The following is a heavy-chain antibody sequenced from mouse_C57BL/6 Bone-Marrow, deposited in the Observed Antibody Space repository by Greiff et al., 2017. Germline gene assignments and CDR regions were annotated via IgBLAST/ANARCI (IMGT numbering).Heavy chain of an antibody. CDR3: ARETPYYGSSYGYFDV. J-gene: IGHJ1*03. Sequence: EVQLVESEGGLVQPGSSMKLSCTASGFTFSDYYMAWVRQVPEKGLEWVANINYDGSSTYYLDSLKSRFIISRDNAKNILYLQMSSLKSEDTATYYCARETPYYGSSYGYFDVWGTGTTVTVSS. D-gene: IGHD1-1*01. V-gene: IGHV5-16*01. CDR2: INYDGSST. CDR1: GFTFSDYY.